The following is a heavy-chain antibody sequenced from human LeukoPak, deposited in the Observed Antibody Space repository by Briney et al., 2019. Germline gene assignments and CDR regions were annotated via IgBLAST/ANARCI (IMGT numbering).Heavy chain of an antibody. J-gene: IGHJ1*01. V-gene: IGHV4-59*02. CDR1: GASVNNSH. D-gene: IGHD4-23*01. CDR3: ARTTVVTPYFDH. Sequence: PSETLSPACTVSGASVNNSHWGWIRQPPGKGLEWIGYTYYTGSTNYNPSLKSRVTISLDTSKNQFSLKLSSVTAADTAVYYCARTTVVTPYFDHWGQGTLVTVSS. CDR2: TYYTGST.